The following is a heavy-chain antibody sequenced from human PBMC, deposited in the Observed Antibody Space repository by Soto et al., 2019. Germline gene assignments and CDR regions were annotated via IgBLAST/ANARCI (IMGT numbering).Heavy chain of an antibody. V-gene: IGHV3-66*01. CDR1: GFTFSTKY. CDR3: ARDPWAADY. CDR2: IYSGGST. D-gene: IGHD3-16*01. Sequence: EVQLVESGGGLVQPGGSLRLSCAASGFTFSTKYMSWVRQAPGKGLEWVSVIYSGGSTFYADSVRGRFTMSRDNSKNTVNLQMISMRAEDTAVYYCARDPWAADYWGQGTLVTVSS. J-gene: IGHJ4*02.